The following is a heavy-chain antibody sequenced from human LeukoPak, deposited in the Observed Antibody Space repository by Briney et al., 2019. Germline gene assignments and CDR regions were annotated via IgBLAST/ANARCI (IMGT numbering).Heavy chain of an antibody. V-gene: IGHV1-69*05. D-gene: IGHD2-2*01. J-gene: IGHJ1*01. CDR3: ASSRRGYCSSTSCYHYFQH. CDR2: IIPIFGTA. Sequence: SVKVSCKASGGTFSSYAISWVRQAPGQGLEWMGGIIPIFGTANYAQKFQGRVTITTDESTSTAYMELSSLRSEDTAVYYCASSRRGYCSSTSCYHYFQHWGQGTLVTVSS. CDR1: GGTFSSYA.